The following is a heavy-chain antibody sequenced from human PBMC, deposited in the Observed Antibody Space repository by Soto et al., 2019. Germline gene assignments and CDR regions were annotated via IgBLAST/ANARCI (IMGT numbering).Heavy chain of an antibody. CDR2: ISAYNVNT. V-gene: IGHV1-18*01. Sequence: QVQLVQSGAEVKKPGASVKVSCKASGYTFTNFGISWVRQAPGQGLEWMGWISAYNVNTNYAQNFQGRGTMTTATSTSTAYIERRSLRSGDTAVYSCARGGTPVDYWCQGTLVTVSS. D-gene: IGHD3-16*01. CDR3: ARGGTPVDY. CDR1: GYTFTNFG. J-gene: IGHJ4*02.